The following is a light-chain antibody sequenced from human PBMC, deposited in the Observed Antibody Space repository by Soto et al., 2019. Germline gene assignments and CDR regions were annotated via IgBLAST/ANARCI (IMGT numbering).Light chain of an antibody. J-gene: IGKJ1*01. Sequence: EIVLTQFPGTLSLSPGESATLSCRASQSVGSNYLAWYQQRPGQPPNLLIFGASHRAPDIPDRFSGSGSGTDFTLTISRLEPEDFAVYYCQQYNNWPQTFGQGTKVEIK. V-gene: IGKV3-20*01. CDR1: QSVGSNY. CDR2: GAS. CDR3: QQYNNWPQT.